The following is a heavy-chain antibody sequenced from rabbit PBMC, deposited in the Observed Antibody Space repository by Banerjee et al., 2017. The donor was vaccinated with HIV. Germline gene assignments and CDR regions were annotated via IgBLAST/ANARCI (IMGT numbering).Heavy chain of an antibody. CDR1: GFSFSNKYV. V-gene: IGHV1S45*01. CDR3: ARDAGGDGYSNDL. D-gene: IGHD7-1*01. J-gene: IGHJ4*01. Sequence: QEYLEESGGDLVKPEGSLTLTCTASGFSFSNKYVMCWVRQAPGKGLEWIGCINTSSGNTYYASWAKGRFTISKTSSTTVTLQMTSLTAADTATYFCARDAGGDGYSNDLWGPGTLVTVS. CDR2: INTSSGNT.